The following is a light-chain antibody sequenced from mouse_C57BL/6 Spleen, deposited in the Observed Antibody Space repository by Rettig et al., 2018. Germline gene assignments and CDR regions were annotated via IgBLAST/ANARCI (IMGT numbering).Light chain of an antibody. Sequence: KRWIYDTSKLASGVPARFSGSGSGTSYSLTISSMEAEDAATYYCQQWSSNPPTFGAGTKLELK. CDR3: QQWSSNPPT. J-gene: IGKJ5*01. CDR2: DTS. V-gene: IGKV4-59*01.